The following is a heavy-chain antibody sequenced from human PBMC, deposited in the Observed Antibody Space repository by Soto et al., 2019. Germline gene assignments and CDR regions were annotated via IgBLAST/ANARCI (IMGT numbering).Heavy chain of an antibody. CDR3: AKTSMVRGVNDY. J-gene: IGHJ4*02. V-gene: IGHV3-23*01. Sequence: EVQLLESGGGLVQPGGSLRLSCAASGFTFSSYAMSWVRQAPGKGLEWVSAISGSGGSTYYADSVKGRFTIARDNSKNTLYLQMNSLRAEDTAVYYCAKTSMVRGVNDYWGQGTLVTVAS. CDR2: ISGSGGST. D-gene: IGHD3-10*01. CDR1: GFTFSSYA.